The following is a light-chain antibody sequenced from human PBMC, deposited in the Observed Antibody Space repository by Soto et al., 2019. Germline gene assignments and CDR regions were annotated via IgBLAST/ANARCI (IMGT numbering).Light chain of an antibody. CDR3: QQYSSSIT. Sequence: IVLTQSPGILSLSPGERATLSCRASQSVSSSYLAWYQQKPGQAPRLLIYGASSRATGIPDRFSGSGSGTDFTLIISRLEPEDFAVYYCQQYSSSITFGQGTQVEIK. CDR2: GAS. CDR1: QSVSSSY. J-gene: IGKJ5*01. V-gene: IGKV3-20*01.